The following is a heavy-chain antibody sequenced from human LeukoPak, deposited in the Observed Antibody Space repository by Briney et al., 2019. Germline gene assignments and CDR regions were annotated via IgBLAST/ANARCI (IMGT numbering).Heavy chain of an antibody. CDR3: TRAYYDTSGDYHYGDS. CDR2: IRGETYTYAT. V-gene: IGHV3-73*01. J-gene: IGHJ4*02. CDR1: GFTFSGSD. Sequence: GGSLRLSCAASGFTFSGSDIHWVRQASGKGLEWVGRIRGETYTYATAYGASVKGRFTISRDDSKNTAYLQMNSLKTEDTAVYYCTRAYYDTSGDYHYGDSWGQGTLVTVSS. D-gene: IGHD3-22*01.